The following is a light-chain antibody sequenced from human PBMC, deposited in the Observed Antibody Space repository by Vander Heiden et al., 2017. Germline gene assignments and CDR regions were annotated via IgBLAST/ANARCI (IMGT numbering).Light chain of an antibody. CDR3: QQHDSTPPRT. V-gene: IGKV4-1*01. J-gene: IGKJ1*01. CDR2: WAS. Sequence: DIVMTQSPDSLAVSLGERATINCKSSQSVLYSSNNKNYLAWYQQKPGQPPKLLIYWASTRESGVPDRFSGSGYGTDFTLTISSLQAEDVAVYYCQQHDSTPPRTFGQGTKVEIK. CDR1: QSVLYSSNNKNY.